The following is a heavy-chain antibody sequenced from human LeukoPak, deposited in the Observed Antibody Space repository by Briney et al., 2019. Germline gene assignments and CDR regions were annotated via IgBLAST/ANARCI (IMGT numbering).Heavy chain of an antibody. CDR2: FDPEDGET. CDR1: GYTLTELS. V-gene: IGHV1-24*01. J-gene: IGHJ4*02. CDR3: ATGYSNYETFDY. Sequence: ASVKVSCKVSGYTLTELSMHWVRQAPGKGREWMGGFDPEDGETIYAQKFQGRVTMTEDTSTDTAYMELSSLRSEDTAVYYCATGYSNYETFDYWGQGTLVTVSS. D-gene: IGHD4-11*01.